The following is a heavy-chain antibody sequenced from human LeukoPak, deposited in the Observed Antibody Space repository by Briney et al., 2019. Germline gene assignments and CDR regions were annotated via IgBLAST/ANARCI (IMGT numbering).Heavy chain of an antibody. J-gene: IGHJ1*01. CDR1: GGSFSGHF. CDR3: ARALAAAVIN. V-gene: IGHV4-34*01. CDR2: ITHRGSI. D-gene: IGHD6-13*01. Sequence: KPSETLSLTCGVYGGSFSGHFYSWIRQPPGKGLEWIGEITHRGSINYNPSLKSRVAMSVDTSKNHFALNLTSVTAADTAIYYCARALAAAVINWGQGTLVTVSS.